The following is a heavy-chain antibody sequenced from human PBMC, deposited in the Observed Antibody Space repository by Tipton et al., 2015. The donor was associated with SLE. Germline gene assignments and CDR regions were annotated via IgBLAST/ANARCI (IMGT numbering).Heavy chain of an antibody. CDR1: GGSFSGYY. CDR3: ARGAGAGYSSSWYTFDY. Sequence: TLSLTCAVYGGSFSGYYWSWIRQPPGKGLEWIGEINHSGSTNYNPSLKSRVTISVDTSKNQFSLKLSSVTAADTAVYYCARGAGAGYSSSWYTFDYWCQGSLVTVSS. D-gene: IGHD6-13*01. V-gene: IGHV4-34*01. J-gene: IGHJ4*02. CDR2: INHSGST.